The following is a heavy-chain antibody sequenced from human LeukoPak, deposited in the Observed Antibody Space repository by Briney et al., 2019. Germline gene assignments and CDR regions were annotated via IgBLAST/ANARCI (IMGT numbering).Heavy chain of an antibody. CDR3: ARSAMIVVVKDAFDI. V-gene: IGHV3-21*01. CDR2: ISSSSSYI. J-gene: IGHJ3*02. D-gene: IGHD3-22*01. Sequence: AGGSLRLSCAASGFTFSSYSMNWVRQAPGKGLEWVSCISSSSSYIYYADSVKGRFTTSRDNAKNSLYLQMNSLRAEDTAVYYCARSAMIVVVKDAFDIWGQGTMVTVSS. CDR1: GFTFSSYS.